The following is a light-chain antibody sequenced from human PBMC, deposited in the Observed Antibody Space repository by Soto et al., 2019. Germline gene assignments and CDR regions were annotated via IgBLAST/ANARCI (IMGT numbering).Light chain of an antibody. CDR1: QSISKY. CDR3: QQSYITPA. CDR2: AAS. Sequence: DIPMTQSPSSLSASVGDRVTITCRASQSISKYLNWYQQKPGEAPKLLIYAASSLQNGVPSRFSGSGSGTTFTLTINNLQPEDSATYYCQQSYITPAFGQGTNLEIK. V-gene: IGKV1-39*01. J-gene: IGKJ2*01.